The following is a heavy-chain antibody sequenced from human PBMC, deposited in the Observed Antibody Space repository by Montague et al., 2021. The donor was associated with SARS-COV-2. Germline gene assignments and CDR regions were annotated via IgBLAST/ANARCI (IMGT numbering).Heavy chain of an antibody. Sequence: SETLSLTCTVSGGSISGTSYYWGWIRQPPGKGLEWIGSISYSGSTYYKSSLKSRVTISVDTSKNQFSLRLSSVTAADTAVYYCARHITGSGNAFDIWGQGTMVTVSS. D-gene: IGHD3-10*01. CDR2: ISYSGST. J-gene: IGHJ3*02. V-gene: IGHV4-39*01. CDR1: GGSISGTSYY. CDR3: ARHITGSGNAFDI.